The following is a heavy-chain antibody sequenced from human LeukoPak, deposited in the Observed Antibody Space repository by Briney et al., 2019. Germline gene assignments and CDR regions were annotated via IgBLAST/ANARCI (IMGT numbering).Heavy chain of an antibody. CDR2: ISSSGSTM. V-gene: IGHV3-11*01. Sequence: NPSETLSLTCAVYGGSFSGYYMSWIRKAPGKGLEWVSYISSSGSTMYYTDSVKGRFTISRDNAKDSLYLQMNSLRAEDTAVYYCARDPGSGYEEHFDYWGQGTLVTVSS. CDR1: GGSFSGYY. CDR3: ARDPGSGYEEHFDY. D-gene: IGHD5-12*01. J-gene: IGHJ4*02.